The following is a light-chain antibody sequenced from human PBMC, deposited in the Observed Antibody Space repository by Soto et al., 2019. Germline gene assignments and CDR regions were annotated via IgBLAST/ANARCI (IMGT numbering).Light chain of an antibody. Sequence: EIVMTQSPATLSVSPGERATLSCRASQSVSSNLAWYQQKRGQGPRLLIYGASTRATGIPARFNGRGSGTEFTLTISSLQSEDFAFYYCHQYNNWPLWTFGEGNKVEI. J-gene: IGKJ1*01. V-gene: IGKV3-15*01. CDR1: QSVSSN. CDR2: GAS. CDR3: HQYNNWPLWT.